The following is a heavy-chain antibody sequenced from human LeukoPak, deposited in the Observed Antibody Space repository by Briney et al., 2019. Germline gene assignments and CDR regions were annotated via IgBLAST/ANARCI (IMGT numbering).Heavy chain of an antibody. D-gene: IGHD6-19*01. V-gene: IGHV3-23*01. CDR1: GFTFSSYA. Sequence: GGSLRLSCAASGFTFSSYAMSWVRQAPGKGLEWVSAISGSGGSTYYADSVKGRFTISRDNSKNTLYLQMNSLRAEDTAVYYCAEDRDSSGWYYFFDYWGQGTLVTVSS. CDR3: AEDRDSSGWYYFFDY. CDR2: ISGSGGST. J-gene: IGHJ4*02.